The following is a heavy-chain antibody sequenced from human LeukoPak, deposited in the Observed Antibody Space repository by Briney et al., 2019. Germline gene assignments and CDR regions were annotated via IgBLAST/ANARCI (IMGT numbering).Heavy chain of an antibody. CDR3: AREGGSGWPDAFDI. D-gene: IGHD6-19*01. V-gene: IGHV3-48*04. CDR1: GFTFSSYS. CDR2: ISSSSSTI. Sequence: PGGSLRLSCAASGFTFSSYSMNWVRQAPGKGLEWVSYISSSSSTIYYADSVKGRFTISRDNAKNSLYLQMNSLRAEDTAVYYCAREGGSGWPDAFDIWGQGTMVTVSS. J-gene: IGHJ3*02.